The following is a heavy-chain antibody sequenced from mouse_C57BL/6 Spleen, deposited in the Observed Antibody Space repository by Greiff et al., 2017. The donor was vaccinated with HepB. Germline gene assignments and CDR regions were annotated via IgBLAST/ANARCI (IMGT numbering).Heavy chain of an antibody. V-gene: IGHV5-16*01. CDR3: AREGNYYAMDY. Sequence: EVQVVESEGGLVQPGSSMKLSCTASGFTFSDYYMAWVRQVPEKGLEWVANINYDGSSTYYLDSLKSRFIISRDNAKNILYLQMSSLTSEDTATYYCAREGNYYAMDYWGQGTSVTVSS. CDR2: INYDGSST. J-gene: IGHJ4*01. CDR1: GFTFSDYY.